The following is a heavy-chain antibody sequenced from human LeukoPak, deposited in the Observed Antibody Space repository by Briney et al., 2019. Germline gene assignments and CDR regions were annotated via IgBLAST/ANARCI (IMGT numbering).Heavy chain of an antibody. Sequence: GVSLRLSCAASGFTLSSYAMSWVRQAPGKGLEWVSAFSGSGGSRYYADSVKGLFSISRDHSQNTLSLQINSPRAEDTDAYYCGKDQLLWFGELTSGSTFDYWRQGTLVTVSS. CDR1: GFTLSSYA. D-gene: IGHD3-10*01. CDR3: GKDQLLWFGELTSGSTFDY. J-gene: IGHJ4*02. V-gene: IGHV3-23*01. CDR2: FSGSGGSR.